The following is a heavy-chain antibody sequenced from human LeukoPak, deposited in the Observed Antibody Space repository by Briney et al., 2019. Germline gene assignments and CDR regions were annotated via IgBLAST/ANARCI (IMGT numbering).Heavy chain of an antibody. CDR3: AKDVAANWKEGLDY. CDR2: IWDDGSNK. V-gene: IGHV3-33*06. CDR1: GLTFSSYG. Sequence: GGSLRLSCAASGLTFSSYGIHWVRQAPGKGLEWVAVIWDDGSNKYYTDSVKGRFTISRDNSKNTLYLQMNSLRAEDTAVYYCAKDVAANWKEGLDYWGQGTLVTVSS. D-gene: IGHD1-1*01. J-gene: IGHJ4*02.